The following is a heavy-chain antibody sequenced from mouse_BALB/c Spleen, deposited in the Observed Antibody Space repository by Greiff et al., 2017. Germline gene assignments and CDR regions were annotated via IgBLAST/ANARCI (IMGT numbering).Heavy chain of an antibody. J-gene: IGHJ4*01. CDR1: GYAFTSYN. CDR3: EREGSGRLRENY. CDR2: IDPYNGGT. D-gene: IGHD2-2*01. Sequence: EVQLQESGPELVKPGASVKVSCKASGYAFTSYNMYWVKQSHGKSLEWIGYIDPYNGGTSYNQKFKGKATLTVDKSSSTAYMHHNSLTSEDSAVYYCEREGSGRLRENYGGQGTSVTVSS. V-gene: IGHV1S135*01.